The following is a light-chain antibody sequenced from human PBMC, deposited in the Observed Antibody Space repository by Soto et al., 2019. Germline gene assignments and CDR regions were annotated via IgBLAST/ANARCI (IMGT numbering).Light chain of an antibody. Sequence: DVQMTQSPSSLSASEGDRVTSTCRASQSISTFLNWYEQRPGKAPKLLIAATSNLQSGVPSRFSGSRSGTDFTLTISSLQPEDFATYYCQQSYLVPETFGRGTKLEIK. CDR2: ATS. V-gene: IGKV1-39*01. CDR3: QQSYLVPET. J-gene: IGKJ2*01. CDR1: QSISTF.